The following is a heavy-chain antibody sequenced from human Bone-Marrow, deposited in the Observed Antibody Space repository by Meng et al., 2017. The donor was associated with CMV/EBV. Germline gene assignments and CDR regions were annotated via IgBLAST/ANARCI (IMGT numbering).Heavy chain of an antibody. CDR1: GFTFSSYG. Sequence: GGSLRLSCAASGFTFSSYGMNWVRQAAGKVLEWVSSISSSSIYIYYADSVTGRFTISRDNAKNSLYLQMNSLRAEDTAVYYCARSRELVRADYWGQGTLVTVSS. J-gene: IGHJ4*02. D-gene: IGHD6-6*01. CDR2: ISSSSIYI. CDR3: ARSRELVRADY. V-gene: IGHV3-21*01.